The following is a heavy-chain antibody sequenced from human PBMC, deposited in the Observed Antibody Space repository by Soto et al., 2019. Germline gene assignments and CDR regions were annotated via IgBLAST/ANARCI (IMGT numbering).Heavy chain of an antibody. Sequence: GSLSLSCAASGFTVSSNYMSWVRQAPGKGLEWVSVIYSGGSTYYADSVKGRFTISRDNSKNTLYLQMNSLRAEDTAVYYCARDRVDGYNYNWFDPWGQGTLVTVSS. CDR3: ARDRVDGYNYNWFDP. J-gene: IGHJ5*02. D-gene: IGHD5-12*01. V-gene: IGHV3-53*01. CDR1: GFTVSSNY. CDR2: IYSGGST.